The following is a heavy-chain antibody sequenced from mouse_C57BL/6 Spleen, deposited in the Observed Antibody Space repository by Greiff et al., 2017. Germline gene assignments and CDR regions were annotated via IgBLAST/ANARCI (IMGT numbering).Heavy chain of an antibody. CDR2: IDPADGDT. CDR3: ARWYFDV. CDR1: GYNINGYY. V-gene: IGHV14-2*01. J-gene: IGHJ1*03. Sequence: VQLQQSGAELVKPGASVKLSCTASGYNINGYYMHWVKQRTEQGLEWIGGIDPADGDTKYAPKFKGKATITADTSSNTAYLQLSSLTSEDTAVYYSARWYFDVWGTGTTVTVSS.